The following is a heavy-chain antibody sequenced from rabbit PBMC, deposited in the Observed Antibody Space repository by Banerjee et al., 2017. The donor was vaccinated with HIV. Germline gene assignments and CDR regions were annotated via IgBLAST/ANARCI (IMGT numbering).Heavy chain of an antibody. J-gene: IGHJ4*01. CDR3: ARDPTGSSLL. D-gene: IGHD4-2*01. CDR1: GFSFSSTYW. CDR2: IDAGSTGNT. V-gene: IGHV1S45*01. Sequence: QEQLEESGGDLVKPEGSLTLTCTASGFSFSSTYWICWVRQAPGKGPEWIACIDAGSTGNTYYASWAKGRFTISKTSSTTVTLQMTSLTAADTATYFCARDPTGSSLLWGPGTLVTVS.